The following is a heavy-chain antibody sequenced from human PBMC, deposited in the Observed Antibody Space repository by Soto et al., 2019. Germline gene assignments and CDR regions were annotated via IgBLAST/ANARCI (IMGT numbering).Heavy chain of an antibody. V-gene: IGHV1-2*02. D-gene: IGHD3-16*01. CDR1: GYSFAGFY. J-gene: IGHJ3*02. CDR2: INSNSGAT. Sequence: ASVKVSCKASGYSFAGFYIHWMRQAPGQGLEWVGSINSNSGATTYAQKFQDPVAMTRDTSVSTAYMDLNRLTSDDTAIYYCAIIMTHSDSFDIWGQGTMVTVSS. CDR3: AIIMTHSDSFDI.